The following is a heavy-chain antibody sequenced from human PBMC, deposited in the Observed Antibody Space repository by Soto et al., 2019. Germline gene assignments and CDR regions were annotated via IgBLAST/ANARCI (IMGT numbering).Heavy chain of an antibody. CDR1: GGTFSTYI. D-gene: IGHD3-3*01. Sequence: QVQLVQSGAEVRKPGSSVKVSCKAPGGTFSTYIISWVRQAPGQGLEWMGRIIPIPDITNYAQKFQGRVTGTADRSTSTAYMELTSLKSEVTAVYYCARDRITTRGDAFDLWGQGTMVTVS. V-gene: IGHV1-69*08. J-gene: IGHJ3*01. CDR3: ARDRITTRGDAFDL. CDR2: IIPIPDIT.